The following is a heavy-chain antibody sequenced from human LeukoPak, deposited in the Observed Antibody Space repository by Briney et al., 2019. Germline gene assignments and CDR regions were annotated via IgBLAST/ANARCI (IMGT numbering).Heavy chain of an antibody. CDR3: ARRGSSSWYDFDY. V-gene: IGHV5-51*01. D-gene: IGHD6-13*01. Sequence: GESLKVSCKGSGYIFTSYWIGWVRQMPGKGLEWMGIIYPGDSDTRYSPSFQGQVTISADKSISTAYLQWSSLKASDTAMNYCARRGSSSWYDFDYWGQGTLVTVSS. J-gene: IGHJ4*02. CDR1: GYIFTSYW. CDR2: IYPGDSDT.